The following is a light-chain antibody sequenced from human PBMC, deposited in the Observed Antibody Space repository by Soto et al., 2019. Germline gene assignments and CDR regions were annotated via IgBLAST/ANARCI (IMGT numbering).Light chain of an antibody. Sequence: EIVLTQSPDTLSLSPGEGAILYCRASQNVGSSYLAWYQQKTGQSPRLLIYAASTRAAGIPARFSGSGSGTDFTLTIGSLEPEDFAIYYCQQRSNWPITFGQGTRLEIK. J-gene: IGKJ5*01. V-gene: IGKV3D-20*02. CDR2: AAS. CDR1: QNVGSSY. CDR3: QQRSNWPIT.